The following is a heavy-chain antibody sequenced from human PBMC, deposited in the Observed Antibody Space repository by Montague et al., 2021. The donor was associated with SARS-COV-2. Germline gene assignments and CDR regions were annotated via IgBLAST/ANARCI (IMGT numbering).Heavy chain of an antibody. CDR2: IYYSGTT. V-gene: IGHV4-31*03. CDR3: ARVDYYYGSRGYPEDFDC. J-gene: IGHJ4*03. Sequence: TLSLTCTVSGGSISSSVYYWTWIRQPPGKGLEWIGYIYYSGTTYYXXXLKSRVTISVDTSKNQFSLKLSSVTAADTAVYYCARVDYYYGSRGYPEDFDCWGQGTMVTVSS. CDR1: GGSISSSVYY. D-gene: IGHD3-10*01.